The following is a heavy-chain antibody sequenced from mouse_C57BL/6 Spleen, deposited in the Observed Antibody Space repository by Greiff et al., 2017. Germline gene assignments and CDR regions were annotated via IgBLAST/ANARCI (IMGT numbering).Heavy chain of an antibody. CDR3: ARREYGSSWDAMDY. J-gene: IGHJ4*01. V-gene: IGHV1-72*01. CDR2: IDPNSGGT. CDR1: GYTFTSYW. D-gene: IGHD1-1*01. Sequence: QVQLQQPGAELVKPGASVKLSCKASGYTFTSYWMHWVKQRPGRGLEWIGRIDPNSGGTKYNEKFKSKATLTVDKPSSTAYMQLSSLTSEDSAVYYCARREYGSSWDAMDYWGQGTSVTVSS.